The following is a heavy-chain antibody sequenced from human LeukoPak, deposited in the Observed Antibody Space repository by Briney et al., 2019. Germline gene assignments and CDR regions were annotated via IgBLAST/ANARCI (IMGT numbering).Heavy chain of an antibody. V-gene: IGHV3-30*18. J-gene: IGHJ4*02. CDR2: ISYDGSNK. CDR3: AKDTRTAMAPRTVGY. Sequence: QSGGSLRLSCAASGFTFSSYGMHWVRQAPGKGLEWVAVISYDGSNKYYADSVKGRFTISRDNSKNTLYLQMNSLRAEDTAVYYCAKDTRTAMAPRTVGYWGQGTLVTVSS. D-gene: IGHD5-18*01. CDR1: GFTFSSYG.